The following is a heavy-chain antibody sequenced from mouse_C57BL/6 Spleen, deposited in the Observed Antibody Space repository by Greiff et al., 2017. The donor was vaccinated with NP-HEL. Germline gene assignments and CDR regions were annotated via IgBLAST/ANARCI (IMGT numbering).Heavy chain of an antibody. J-gene: IGHJ2*01. D-gene: IGHD1-1*01. CDR2: IYPGDGDT. V-gene: IGHV1-80*01. Sequence: QVQLQQSGAELVKPGASVKISCKASGYAFSSYWMNWVKQRPGNGLEWIGQIYPGDGDTNYNGKFKGKATLTADKSSSTAYMQLSSLTSEDSAVYFCARWGTTVVAPFDYWGQGTTLTVSS. CDR1: GYAFSSYW. CDR3: ARWGTTVVAPFDY.